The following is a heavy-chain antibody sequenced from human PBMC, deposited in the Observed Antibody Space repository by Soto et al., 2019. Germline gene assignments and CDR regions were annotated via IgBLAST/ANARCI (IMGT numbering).Heavy chain of an antibody. CDR1: GYTFTSYA. J-gene: IGHJ4*02. Sequence: QVQLVQSGAEVKKPGASVKVSCKASGYTFTSYAMHWVRQAPGQRLEWMGWINAGNGNTKYSQKFQGRVTVTRDTSASTAHMEVSSLRCEDTAVSYCARDMGAGDYWGQGTLVTVSS. CDR2: INAGNGNT. D-gene: IGHD1-26*01. V-gene: IGHV1-3*01. CDR3: ARDMGAGDY.